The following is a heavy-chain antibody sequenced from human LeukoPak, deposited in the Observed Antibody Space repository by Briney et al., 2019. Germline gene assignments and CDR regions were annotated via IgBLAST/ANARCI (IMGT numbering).Heavy chain of an antibody. D-gene: IGHD6-13*01. J-gene: IGHJ4*02. CDR3: AGQSSSWYHYFDY. V-gene: IGHV4-59*01. Sequence: ASETLSLTCTVSGGSISSYYWSWIRQPPGKGLEWIGYIYYSGSTNYNPSLKSRVTISVDTSKNQFSLKLSSVTAADTAVYYCAGQSSSWYHYFDYWGQGTLVTVSS. CDR1: GGSISSYY. CDR2: IYYSGST.